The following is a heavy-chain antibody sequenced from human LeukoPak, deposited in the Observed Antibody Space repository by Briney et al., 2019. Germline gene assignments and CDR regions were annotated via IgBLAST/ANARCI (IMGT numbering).Heavy chain of an antibody. V-gene: IGHV3-74*01. Sequence: PGGSLRLSCAASGNYWMHWVRQAPGKGLVWVSHINSDGSWTSYADSVKGRFTISRDNSKNTLYLQMNSLRAEDTAVYYCASGGRDGYNYPLNYWGQGTLVTVSS. D-gene: IGHD5-24*01. CDR3: ASGGRDGYNYPLNY. CDR2: INSDGSWT. CDR1: GNYW. J-gene: IGHJ4*02.